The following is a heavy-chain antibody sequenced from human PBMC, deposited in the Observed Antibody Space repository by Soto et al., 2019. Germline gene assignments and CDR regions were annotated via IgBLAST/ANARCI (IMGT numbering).Heavy chain of an antibody. V-gene: IGHV3-23*01. Sequence: HPGGSLRLSCAASGFTFSSYAMSWVRQAPGKGLEWVSAVSGRGGNTYYADSVKGRFTISRDNSKNTLYLQMNSLRAEDTAVYYCANEGGSYRGGSFDYWGQGTLVTVSS. CDR2: VSGRGGNT. D-gene: IGHD3-16*02. J-gene: IGHJ4*02. CDR3: ANEGGSYRGGSFDY. CDR1: GFTFSSYA.